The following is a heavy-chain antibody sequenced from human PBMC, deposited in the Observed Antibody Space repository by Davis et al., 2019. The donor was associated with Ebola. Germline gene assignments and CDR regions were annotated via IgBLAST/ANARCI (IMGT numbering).Heavy chain of an antibody. CDR1: GGTFSSYA. Sequence: ASVKVSCKASGGTFSSYAISWVRQAPGQGLEWMGWINPNSGGTNYAQKFQGWVTMTRDTSISTAYMELSRLRSDDTAVYYFARGGGSSKRTMGYWGQGTLVTVSS. CDR3: ARGGGSSKRTMGY. CDR2: INPNSGGT. J-gene: IGHJ4*02. D-gene: IGHD1-26*01. V-gene: IGHV1-2*04.